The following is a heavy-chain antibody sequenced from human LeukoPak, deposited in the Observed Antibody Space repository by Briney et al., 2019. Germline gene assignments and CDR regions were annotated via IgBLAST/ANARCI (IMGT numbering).Heavy chain of an antibody. J-gene: IGHJ4*02. CDR3: ARGPNSNWSGLDF. Sequence: GGSLRLSCTASGFSFSGHWMHWARQLPGKGLVWVSRISSTGSTTSYADSVKGRFTISRDNAKNTLYLQVNNLRAEDTAVYYCARGPNSNWSGLDFWGQGTLLTVSS. V-gene: IGHV3-74*01. CDR1: GFSFSGHW. CDR2: ISSTGSTT. D-gene: IGHD6-6*01.